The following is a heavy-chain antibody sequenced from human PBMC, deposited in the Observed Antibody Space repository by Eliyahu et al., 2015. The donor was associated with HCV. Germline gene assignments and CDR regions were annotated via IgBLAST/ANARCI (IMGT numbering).Heavy chain of an antibody. J-gene: IGHJ4*02. CDR3: ARFVSSSWYHNDY. CDR2: IYYSGST. V-gene: IGHV4-61*01. CDR1: GGSVSSGSYY. D-gene: IGHD6-13*01. Sequence: QLQLQESGPGLVKPSETLSLTCTVSGGSVSSGSYYWSWIRQPPGKELEWIGYIYYSGSTNYNPSLKSRVTISVDTSKNQFSLKLSSVTAADTAVYYCARFVSSSWYHNDYWGQGTLVTVSS.